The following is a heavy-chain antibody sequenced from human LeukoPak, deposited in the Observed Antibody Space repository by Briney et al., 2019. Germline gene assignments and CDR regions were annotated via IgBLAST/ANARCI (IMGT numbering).Heavy chain of an antibody. Sequence: GGSLRLSCAASGFTFSSYAMSWVRQAPGKGLEWVSAISGSGGSTYYADSVKGRFTISRDNSKNTLYLQMNSLRAEDTAVYYCAKDLTDSWSGYLVTYYYYYMDVWGKGTTVTVSS. D-gene: IGHD3-3*01. CDR3: AKDLTDSWSGYLVTYYYYYMDV. CDR1: GFTFSSYA. V-gene: IGHV3-23*01. J-gene: IGHJ6*03. CDR2: ISGSGGST.